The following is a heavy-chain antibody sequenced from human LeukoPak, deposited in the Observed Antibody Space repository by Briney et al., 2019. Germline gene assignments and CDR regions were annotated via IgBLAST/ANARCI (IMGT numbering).Heavy chain of an antibody. CDR2: INHSGST. CDR1: GGXFSGYY. J-gene: IGHJ4*02. D-gene: IGHD3-16*01. Sequence: SETLSLTCAVYGGXFSGYYWSWIRQPPGKGLEWIGEINHSGSTNYNPSLKSRVTISVDTSKNQFSLKLSSVTAADTAVYYCVRGSTLRHYQYWGQGTLVTVSS. V-gene: IGHV4-34*01. CDR3: VRGSTLRHYQY.